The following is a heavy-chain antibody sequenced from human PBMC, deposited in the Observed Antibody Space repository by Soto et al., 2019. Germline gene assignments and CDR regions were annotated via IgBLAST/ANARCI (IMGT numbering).Heavy chain of an antibody. D-gene: IGHD6-19*01. CDR3: TRSGYSSGWRDDAFDI. V-gene: IGHV3-73*01. J-gene: IGHJ3*02. CDR1: GFTFSGSA. Sequence: EVQLVESGGGLVQPGGSLKLSCAASGFTFSGSAMHWVLQASGKGLEWVGRIRSKANSYATAYAASVKGRFTISRDDSKNTAYLQMNSLKTEDTAVYYCTRSGYSSGWRDDAFDIWGQGTMVTVSS. CDR2: IRSKANSYAT.